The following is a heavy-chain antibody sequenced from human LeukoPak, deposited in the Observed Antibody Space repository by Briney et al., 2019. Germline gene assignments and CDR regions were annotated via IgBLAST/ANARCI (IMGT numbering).Heavy chain of an antibody. Sequence: SETLSLTCTVSGGSISTYYWSWIRQPPGKGLELIGYVSNSGTTNCNPSLKSRVTISVDASKNQFPLKLSSVAAADTAVYYCARVGSFCKDVWGKGTTVTVSS. J-gene: IGHJ6*04. CDR2: VSNSGTT. CDR1: GGSISTYY. V-gene: IGHV4-59*01. CDR3: ARVGSFCKDV.